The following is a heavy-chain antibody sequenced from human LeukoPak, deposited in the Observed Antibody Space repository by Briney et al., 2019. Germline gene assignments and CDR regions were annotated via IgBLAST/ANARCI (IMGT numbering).Heavy chain of an antibody. CDR2: ISSSGSTV. J-gene: IGHJ4*02. CDR1: GFTFSTYE. D-gene: IGHD6-19*01. V-gene: IGHV3-48*03. CDR3: SLLAVASPQDY. Sequence: PGGSLRLSCAASGFTFSTYEMHWVRQAPGKGLEWVSDISSSGSTVYYADSVKGRLTTSRDNAKNFLYLQMHSLRAEDTAVYYCSLLAVASPQDYWGQGTLVTVSS.